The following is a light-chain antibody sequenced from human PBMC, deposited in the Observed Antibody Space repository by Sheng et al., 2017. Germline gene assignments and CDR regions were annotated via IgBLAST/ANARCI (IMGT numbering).Light chain of an antibody. CDR1: QSISSY. V-gene: IGKV1-39*01. CDR3: QQSYSTSDT. Sequence: DIQMTQSPSSLSASVGDRVTITCRASQSISSYLNWYQQKPGKAPKLLIYAASSLQSGVPSRFSGSGSGTDFTLTISSLQPEDFATYYCQQSYSTSDTFGQGTKLE. J-gene: IGKJ2*01. CDR2: AAS.